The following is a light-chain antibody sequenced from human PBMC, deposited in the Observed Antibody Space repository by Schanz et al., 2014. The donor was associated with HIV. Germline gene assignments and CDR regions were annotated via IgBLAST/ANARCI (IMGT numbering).Light chain of an antibody. V-gene: IGKV3-15*01. CDR2: GAS. CDR3: QQYNNWPPT. Sequence: EIVMTQSPATLSVSPGERATLSCRASQSVSSNLAWYQQKPGQAPRLLIYGASTRATGIPARFSGSGSGTEFTLTISSLQSEDFAVYYCQQYNNWPPTFGRGTTVEIK. J-gene: IGKJ4*02. CDR1: QSVSSN.